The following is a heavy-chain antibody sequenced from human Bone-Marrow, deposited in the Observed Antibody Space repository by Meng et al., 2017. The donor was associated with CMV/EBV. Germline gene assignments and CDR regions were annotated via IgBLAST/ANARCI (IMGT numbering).Heavy chain of an antibody. CDR1: GFTFDDYA. D-gene: IGHD6-19*01. Sequence: GESLKISCAASGFTFDDYAMHWVRQAPGKGLEWVSGINWNGGSTGYADSVKGRFTISRDNAKNSLYLQMNSLRAEDTALYYCARDPNSSGWFAPWGQGTLVNVAS. CDR2: INWNGGST. V-gene: IGHV3-20*04. J-gene: IGHJ5*02. CDR3: ARDPNSSGWFAP.